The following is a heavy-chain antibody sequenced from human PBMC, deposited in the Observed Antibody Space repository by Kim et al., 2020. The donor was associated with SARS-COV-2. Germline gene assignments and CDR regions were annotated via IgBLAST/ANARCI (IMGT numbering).Heavy chain of an antibody. J-gene: IGHJ4*02. CDR2: INHSGST. D-gene: IGHD4-4*01. Sequence: SETLSLTCAVYGGSFSGYYWSWIRQPPGKGLEWIGEINHSGSTNYNPSLKSRVTISVDTSKNQFSLKLSSVTAADTAVYYCASLTTVTYHIDYWGQGTLVTVSS. V-gene: IGHV4-34*01. CDR3: ASLTTVTYHIDY. CDR1: GGSFSGYY.